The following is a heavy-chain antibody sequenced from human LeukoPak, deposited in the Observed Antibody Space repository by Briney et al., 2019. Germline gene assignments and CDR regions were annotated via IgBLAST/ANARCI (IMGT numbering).Heavy chain of an antibody. CDR1: GYTFTSYD. V-gene: IGHV1-8*01. CDR2: MNPNSGNT. Sequence: ASVKVSCKASGYTFTSYDINWVRQATGQGLEWMGWMNPNSGNTGYAQKFQGRVTMTRNTPISTAYMELSSLRSEDTAVYYCARVPSSGWYSWFDPWGQGTLVTVSS. D-gene: IGHD6-19*01. J-gene: IGHJ5*02. CDR3: ARVPSSGWYSWFDP.